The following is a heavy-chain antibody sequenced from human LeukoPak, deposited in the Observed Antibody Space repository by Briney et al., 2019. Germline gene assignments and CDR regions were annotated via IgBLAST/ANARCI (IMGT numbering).Heavy chain of an antibody. CDR3: ARDRPDYGDYDPYFDY. CDR1: GYTFTGYY. Sequence: GASVKVSCKASGYTFTGYYMHWVRQAPGQGLEWMGIINPSGGSTSYAQKFQGRVTMTRDTSTSTVYMELSSLRSEDTAVYYCARDRPDYGDYDPYFDYWGQGTLVTVSS. D-gene: IGHD4-17*01. V-gene: IGHV1-46*01. CDR2: INPSGGST. J-gene: IGHJ4*02.